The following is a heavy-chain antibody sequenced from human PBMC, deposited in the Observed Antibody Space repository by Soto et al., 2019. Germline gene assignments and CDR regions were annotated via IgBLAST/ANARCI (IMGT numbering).Heavy chain of an antibody. CDR2: IKQDGSEK. CDR3: ARDGRWLHPNAFDI. D-gene: IGHD5-12*01. J-gene: IGHJ3*02. CDR1: GFTFSSYW. Sequence: EVQLVESGGGLVQPGGSLRLSCAASGFTFSSYWMSWVRQAPGKGLEWVANIKQDGSEKYYVDSVKGRFTISRDNAKNSLYLQMNSLRAEDTAVYYCARDGRWLHPNAFDIWGQGTMVTVSS. V-gene: IGHV3-7*03.